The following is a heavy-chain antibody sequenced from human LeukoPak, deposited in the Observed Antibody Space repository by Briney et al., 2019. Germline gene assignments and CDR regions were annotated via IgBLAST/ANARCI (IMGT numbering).Heavy chain of an antibody. CDR3: ARDIVGGAARSHNYYYYYGMDV. J-gene: IGHJ6*02. CDR1: GYTFTGYY. Sequence: ASVKVSCKASGYTFTGYYMHWVRQAPGQGLEWMGWINPNSSGTNYAQKFQGWVTMTRDTSISTAYMELSRLRSDDTAVYYCARDIVGGAARSHNYYYYYGMDVWGQGTTVTVSS. CDR2: INPNSSGT. V-gene: IGHV1-2*04. D-gene: IGHD6-6*01.